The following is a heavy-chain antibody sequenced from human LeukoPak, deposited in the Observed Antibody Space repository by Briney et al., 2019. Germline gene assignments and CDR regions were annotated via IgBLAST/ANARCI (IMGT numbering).Heavy chain of an antibody. CDR3: ARDRAEYGGNSLGY. CDR1: GYTFTGYY. J-gene: IGHJ4*02. CDR2: INPNSGGT. V-gene: IGHV1-2*06. Sequence: ASVKVSCKASGYTFTGYYMHWVRQAPGQGLEWMGRINPNSGGTNYAQKFQGRVTMTRDTSTTTAYMELSRLRSDDTAVYYCARDRAEYGGNSLGYWGQGTLVTVSS. D-gene: IGHD4-23*01.